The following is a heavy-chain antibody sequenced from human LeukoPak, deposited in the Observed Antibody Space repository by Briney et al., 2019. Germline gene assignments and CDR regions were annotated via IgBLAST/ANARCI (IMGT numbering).Heavy chain of an antibody. J-gene: IGHJ4*02. CDR3: STSPSFGSSWYQFNY. CDR1: GFTFSSYA. CDR2: ISGKDGRT. V-gene: IGHV3-23*01. D-gene: IGHD6-13*01. Sequence: GGSLRLSCAASGFTFSSYAMSWVRQAPGRGLEWVSAISGKDGRTYYTDSVKGRFTISRDNSRDTLYLQMNSLRAEDTAVYYCSTSPSFGSSWYQFNYWGQGTLVTVSS.